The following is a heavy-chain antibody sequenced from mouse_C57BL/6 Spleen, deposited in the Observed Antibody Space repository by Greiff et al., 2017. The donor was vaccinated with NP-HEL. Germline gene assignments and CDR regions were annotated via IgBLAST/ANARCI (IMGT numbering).Heavy chain of an antibody. D-gene: IGHD2-3*01. J-gene: IGHJ1*03. CDR2: IDPSDSET. Sequence: QVQLQQPGAELVRPGSSMKLSCKASGYTFTSYWMHWVKQRPIQGLEWIGNIDPSDSETHYNQKFKDKATLTVDKSSSTAYMQLSSLTSEDSAVYYCARSTDGYYSYWYFDVWGTGTTVTVSS. CDR1: GYTFTSYW. CDR3: ARSTDGYYSYWYFDV. V-gene: IGHV1-52*01.